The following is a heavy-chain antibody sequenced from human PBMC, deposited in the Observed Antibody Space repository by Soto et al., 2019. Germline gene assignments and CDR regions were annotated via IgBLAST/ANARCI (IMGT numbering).Heavy chain of an antibody. CDR2: INHSGST. CDR3: AREHITIFGVVIIPNNWFDP. D-gene: IGHD3-3*01. CDR1: GGSFSGYY. V-gene: IGHV4-34*01. Sequence: PSETLSLTCAVYGGSFSGYYWSWIRQPPGKGLEWIGEINHSGSTNYNPSLKSRVTISVDTSKNQFSLKLSSVTAADTAVYYCAREHITIFGVVIIPNNWFDPWGQGTLVTVS. J-gene: IGHJ5*02.